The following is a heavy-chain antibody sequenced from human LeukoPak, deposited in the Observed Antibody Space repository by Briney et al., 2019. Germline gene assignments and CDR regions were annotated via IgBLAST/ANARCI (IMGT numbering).Heavy chain of an antibody. CDR1: GGTFSSYA. CDR3: YCSLGY. D-gene: IGHD2-15*01. Sequence: SVKVSCKASGGTFSSYAISWVRQAPGQGLEWMGIIDPSGDSTTDAQKFQGRVTVTRDTSTSTVYMELSSLRFEDTAVYYCYCSLGYWGQGTLVTVSS. J-gene: IGHJ4*02. V-gene: IGHV1-46*01. CDR2: IDPSGDST.